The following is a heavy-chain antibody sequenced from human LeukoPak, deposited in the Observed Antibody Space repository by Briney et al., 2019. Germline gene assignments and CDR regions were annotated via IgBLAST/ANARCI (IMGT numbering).Heavy chain of an antibody. V-gene: IGHV3-48*01. CDR3: ARDSGYPRAHGFDI. CDR2: ITTSSSSI. Sequence: GGSLRLSCAASGFTFSSCSMNWVRQAPGKGLEWVSYITTSSSSIYYADSVKGRFTISRDNDKNSLYLQMNSLRAEDTAVYYCARDSGYPRAHGFDIWGQGTMVTVSS. J-gene: IGHJ3*02. D-gene: IGHD3-22*01. CDR1: GFTFSSCS.